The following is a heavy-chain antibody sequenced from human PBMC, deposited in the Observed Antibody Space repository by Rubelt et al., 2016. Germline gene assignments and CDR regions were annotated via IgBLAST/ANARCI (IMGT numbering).Heavy chain of an antibody. CDR1: GFVFSAYG. CDR3: ARDGSEWSRDY. CDR2: IYSGGTT. J-gene: IGHJ4*02. V-gene: IGHV3-23*03. D-gene: IGHD1-26*01. Sequence: AASGFVFSAYGMSWVRQAPGKRLEWVSVIYSGGTTYHADSVKGRFTLSRENARNSLFLQMNNLRAEYTAVDYCARDGSEWSRDYWGPGTLVTVSA.